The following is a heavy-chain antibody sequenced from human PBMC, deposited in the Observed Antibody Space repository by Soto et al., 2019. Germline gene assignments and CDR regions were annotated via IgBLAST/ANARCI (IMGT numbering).Heavy chain of an antibody. D-gene: IGHD1-7*01. Sequence: EVQLVESGGGLVQPGGSLKLSCAASGFTFSGSAMHWVRQASGKGLEWVGRIRSKANSYATAYAASVKGRFIISRDDSQNTAYLQMNSLKTEDTAAYYCTYGTYYYMDVWGKGTTVTVSS. CDR3: TYGTYYYMDV. V-gene: IGHV3-73*01. J-gene: IGHJ6*03. CDR1: GFTFSGSA. CDR2: IRSKANSYAT.